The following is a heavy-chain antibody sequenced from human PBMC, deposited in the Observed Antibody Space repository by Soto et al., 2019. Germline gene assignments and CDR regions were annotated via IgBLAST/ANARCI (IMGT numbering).Heavy chain of an antibody. D-gene: IGHD1-26*01. CDR2: IIPIFGTA. J-gene: IGHJ6*02. CDR3: ARVPRILGAYYYYYGMDV. CDR1: GGTFSSYA. Sequence: QVQLVQSGAEVKKPGSSVKVSCKASGGTFSSYAISWVRQAPGQGLEWMGGIIPIFGTANYAQKFQGRVTITADESTSTAYMELSSLRSEDTAVYYCARVPRILGAYYYYYGMDVWGQGTTVTVSS. V-gene: IGHV1-69*01.